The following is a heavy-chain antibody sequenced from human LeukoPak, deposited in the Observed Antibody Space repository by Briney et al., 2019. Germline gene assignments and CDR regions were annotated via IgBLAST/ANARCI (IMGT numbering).Heavy chain of an antibody. CDR2: ISSSSSYT. Sequence: GGSLRLSCAASGFTFSDYYMSWIRQAPGKGLEWVSYISSSSSYTNYADSVKGRFTISRDNAKNSLYLQMNSLRAEDTAVYYCASNLYYDSSGESGFDNWGQGTLVTVSS. CDR1: GFTFSDYY. CDR3: ASNLYYDSSGESGFDN. V-gene: IGHV3-11*03. D-gene: IGHD3-22*01. J-gene: IGHJ4*02.